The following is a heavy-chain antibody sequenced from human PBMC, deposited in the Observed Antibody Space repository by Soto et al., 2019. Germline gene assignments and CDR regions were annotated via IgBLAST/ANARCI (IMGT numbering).Heavy chain of an antibody. CDR1: GFTFSSYG. V-gene: IGHV3-33*01. J-gene: IGHJ4*02. D-gene: IGHD2-2*01. CDR2: IWYDGSNK. Sequence: GGSLRLSCAASGFTFSSYGMHWVRQAPGKGLEWVAVIWYDGSNKYYADSVKGRFTISRDNSKNTLYLQMNSLRAEDTAVYYCARVRFHVVVPAAMFDFDFWGPGTLVTVSS. CDR3: ARVRFHVVVPAAMFDFDF.